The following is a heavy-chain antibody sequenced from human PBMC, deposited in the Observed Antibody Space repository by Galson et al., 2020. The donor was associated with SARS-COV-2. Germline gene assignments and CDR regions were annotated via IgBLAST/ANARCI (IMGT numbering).Heavy chain of an antibody. CDR2: IIPILGIA. D-gene: IGHD2-2*02. V-gene: IGHV1-69*10. CDR3: ARELWVPVPAAIGGDAFDI. CDR1: GGTFSSYA. J-gene: IGHJ3*02. Sequence: SVKVSCKASGGTFSSYAISWVRQAPGQGLEWMGGIIPILGIANYAQKFQGRVTITADKSTSTAYMELSSLRSEDTAVYYCARELWVPVPAAIGGDAFDIWGQGTMVTVSS.